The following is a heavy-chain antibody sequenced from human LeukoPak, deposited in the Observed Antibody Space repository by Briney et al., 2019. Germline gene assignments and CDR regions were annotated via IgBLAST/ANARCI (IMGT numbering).Heavy chain of an antibody. CDR1: GYTCTVYY. Sequence: ASVKVSCRASGYTCTVYYMHWVRQAPGQGLEWVGWINPNSGGTNYAQKFQGRVTMTRDTSISTAYMELSRLRSDDTAVYHCARASLRAAAGTVPFDYWGQGTLVTVSS. CDR2: INPNSGGT. V-gene: IGHV1-2*02. D-gene: IGHD6-13*01. J-gene: IGHJ4*02. CDR3: ARASLRAAAGTVPFDY.